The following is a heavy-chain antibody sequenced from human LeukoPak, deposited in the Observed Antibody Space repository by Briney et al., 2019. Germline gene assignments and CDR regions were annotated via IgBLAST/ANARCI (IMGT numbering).Heavy chain of an antibody. D-gene: IGHD3-10*01. CDR2: TSWNSGGI. CDR1: GFTFSDYY. J-gene: IGHJ4*02. CDR3: AKGNTYYYGSGSSNGGYFDY. Sequence: PGGSLRLSCAASGFTFSDYYMSWIRQAPGKGLEWVSGTSWNSGGIGYADSVRGRFTISRDNGKNSLYLQLNSLRAEDTALYYCAKGNTYYYGSGSSNGGYFDYWGQGTLVTVSS. V-gene: IGHV3-9*01.